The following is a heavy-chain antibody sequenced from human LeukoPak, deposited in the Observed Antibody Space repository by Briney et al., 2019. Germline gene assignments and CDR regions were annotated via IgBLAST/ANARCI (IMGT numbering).Heavy chain of an antibody. CDR1: GYTFTGED. CDR2: INPNSGGT. CDR3: ARDPSIVLVPAAIDY. D-gene: IGHD2-2*01. J-gene: IGHJ4*02. Sequence: GASVKVSCKASGYTFTGEDMHWVRQAPGQGLEWMGWINPNSGGTNYAQKFQCRVTMTRDTSISTAYMELSRLSSDDTAVYYCARDPSIVLVPAAIDYSGQGTLATVSS. V-gene: IGHV1-2*02.